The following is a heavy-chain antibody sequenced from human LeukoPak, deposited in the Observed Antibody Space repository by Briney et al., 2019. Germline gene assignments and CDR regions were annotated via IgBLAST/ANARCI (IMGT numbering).Heavy chain of an antibody. V-gene: IGHV1-2*02. D-gene: IGHD6-19*01. CDR2: INPNSGGT. Sequence: ASVKVSCKTSGYTFTGYYMHWVRQAPGQGLEWMGWINPNSGGTNYAQKFQGRVTMTRDTSISTAYMELSRLRSDDTAVYYCARDGASSGWSPFDYWGQGTLVTVSS. CDR1: GYTFTGYY. CDR3: ARDGASSGWSPFDY. J-gene: IGHJ4*02.